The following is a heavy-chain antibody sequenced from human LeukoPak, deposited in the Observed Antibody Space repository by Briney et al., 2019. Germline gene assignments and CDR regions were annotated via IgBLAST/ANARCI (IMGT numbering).Heavy chain of an antibody. D-gene: IGHD1-26*01. V-gene: IGHV4-39*01. CDR1: GGSISNYY. Sequence: SETLSLTCTVSGGSISNYYWTWIRQPPGKGLEWIGSIYYSGSTCYNPSLKSRVTISVDTSKNQFSLKLSSVTAADTAVYYCARQARLAIDYWGQGTLVTVSS. CDR3: ARQARLAIDY. J-gene: IGHJ4*02. CDR2: IYYSGST.